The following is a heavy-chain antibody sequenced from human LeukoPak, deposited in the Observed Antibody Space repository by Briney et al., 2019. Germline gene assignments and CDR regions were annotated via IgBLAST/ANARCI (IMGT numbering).Heavy chain of an antibody. CDR1: GITFSSYG. J-gene: IGHJ6*03. CDR3: AKNGDRGAYCTGGTCYPYFYYYMDV. Sequence: GGSLRLSCAASGITFSSYGMSWVRQAPGKGLEWVSSISSTGGTTYYADSVKGRFTISRDNSKNTLYLQMDSLRAEDTAIYYCAKNGDRGAYCTGGTCYPYFYYYMDVWGKGTTVTVSS. D-gene: IGHD2-15*01. V-gene: IGHV3-23*01. CDR2: ISSTGGTT.